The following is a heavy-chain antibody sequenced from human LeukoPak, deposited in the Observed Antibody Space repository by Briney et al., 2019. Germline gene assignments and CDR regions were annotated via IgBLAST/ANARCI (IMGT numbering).Heavy chain of an antibody. J-gene: IGHJ4*02. V-gene: IGHV3-7*01. CDR2: IKEDGSDK. CDR1: GVIFSSYW. CDR3: ARGMITFGGVIALDY. D-gene: IGHD3-16*02. Sequence: GGSLRLSCAVSGVIFSSYWMSWVRQAPGKGLEWVANIKEDGSDKYYVDSVKGRFTISRDNARNSLYLQMNSLRAEDTAVYYCARGMITFGGVIALDYWGQGTLVTVSS.